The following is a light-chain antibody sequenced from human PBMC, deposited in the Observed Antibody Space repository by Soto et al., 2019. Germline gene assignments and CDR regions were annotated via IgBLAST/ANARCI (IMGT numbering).Light chain of an antibody. V-gene: IGKV1-5*03. CDR3: QQYKTYSRT. Sequence: DIQMTQSPSTLSASVGDRVTINCRASRSISPWLAWYQQKPGKAPKILIYKASSLESGVPSRFSGSDSGTEFTLTISSLQPDDFATYFCQQYKTYSRTFGQGTKLEI. CDR2: KAS. J-gene: IGKJ2*01. CDR1: RSISPW.